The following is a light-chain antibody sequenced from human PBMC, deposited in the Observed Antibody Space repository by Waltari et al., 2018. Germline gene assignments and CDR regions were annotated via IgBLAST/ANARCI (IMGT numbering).Light chain of an antibody. CDR3: SSYTTSSAPGV. CDR1: DSDVGAYDF. CDR2: EVS. J-gene: IGLJ1*01. Sequence: QSALTQPASVSGSPGQSITISCSGTDSDVGAYDFVSWNQQHPGKAPHPLIYEVSNRPSGISNRFSASTSGNTASLTISGLQAEDEADYYCSSYTTSSAPGVFGTGTRVTVL. V-gene: IGLV2-14*01.